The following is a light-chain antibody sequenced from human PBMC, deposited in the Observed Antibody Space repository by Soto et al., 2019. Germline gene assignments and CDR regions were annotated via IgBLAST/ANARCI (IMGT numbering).Light chain of an antibody. J-gene: IGKJ2*01. V-gene: IGKV3-20*01. CDR1: QSVSSSY. CDR2: GAS. CDR3: QHYGTSPLT. Sequence: EIVLTQSRGTLSLSPGERATLSCRASQSVSSSYLAWYQQKPGQAPRPLIYGASSRATGIPDRLSGSGSGTDFTLTFSRLEPEDFAVYYCQHYGTSPLTFGQGTKLEIK.